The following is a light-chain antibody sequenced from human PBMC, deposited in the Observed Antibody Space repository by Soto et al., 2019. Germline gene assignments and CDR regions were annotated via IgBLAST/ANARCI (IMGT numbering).Light chain of an antibody. V-gene: IGLV1-51*01. J-gene: IGLJ1*01. Sequence: QSLLTHPPSVSAAPGQKVTIACCGSSSNIWNNYVSWYQQLPVTAPKLLIYDNNKRPSGIPDRFSGYKSGTSAKLGINALQTGDEADYYCGTSDSSLSXIYVVGTGTKVXV. CDR1: SSNIWNNY. CDR2: DNN. CDR3: GTSDSSLSXIYV.